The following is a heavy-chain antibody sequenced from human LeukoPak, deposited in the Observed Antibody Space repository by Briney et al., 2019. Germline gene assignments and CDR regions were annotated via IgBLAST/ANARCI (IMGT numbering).Heavy chain of an antibody. V-gene: IGHV3-66*01. CDR1: GFTVSSNY. J-gene: IGHJ6*02. Sequence: GGSLRLSCAASGFTVSSNYMSWVRQAPGEGLEWVSVIYSGGSTYYADSVKGRFTISRDNSKNTLYLQMNSLRAEDTAVYYCARDIPLGYCSGGSCYSDYCGMDVWGQGTTVTVSS. D-gene: IGHD2-15*01. CDR2: IYSGGST. CDR3: ARDIPLGYCSGGSCYSDYCGMDV.